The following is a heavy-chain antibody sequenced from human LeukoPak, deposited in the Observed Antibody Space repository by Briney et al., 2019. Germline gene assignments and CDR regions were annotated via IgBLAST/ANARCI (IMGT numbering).Heavy chain of an antibody. Sequence: ASVTVSCKASGYTFISHDVNWVRQAPGQGLEWMGWMNPNSGNTGYAQKFQGRVTITRNTSISTAYMELSSLRSEDTAVYYCARRLGLRWDLQAFDIWGQGTMVTVSS. CDR1: GYTFISHD. D-gene: IGHD4-23*01. V-gene: IGHV1-8*02. CDR3: ARRLGLRWDLQAFDI. CDR2: MNPNSGNT. J-gene: IGHJ3*02.